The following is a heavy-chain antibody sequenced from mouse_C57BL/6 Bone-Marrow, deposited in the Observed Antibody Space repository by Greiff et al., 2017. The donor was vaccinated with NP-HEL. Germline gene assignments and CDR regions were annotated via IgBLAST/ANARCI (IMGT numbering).Heavy chain of an antibody. Sequence: DVQLQESGAELVRPGASVKLSCTASGFNIKDDYMPWVKQRPEQGLEWIGWIDPENGDTEYASKFQGKATITADTSSNTAYLQLSSLTSEDTAVYYCTRGLLPPFAYWGQGTLVTVAA. CDR1: GFNIKDDY. V-gene: IGHV14-4*01. CDR2: IDPENGDT. CDR3: TRGLLPPFAY. D-gene: IGHD2-3*01. J-gene: IGHJ3*01.